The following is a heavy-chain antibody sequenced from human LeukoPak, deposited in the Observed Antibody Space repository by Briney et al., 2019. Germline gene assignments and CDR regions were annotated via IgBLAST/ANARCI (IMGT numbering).Heavy chain of an antibody. CDR2: IYYSGST. D-gene: IGHD4-11*01. CDR3: ARDDYNNYYYGMDV. CDR1: GGSISSGDYY. Sequence: SQTLSLTCTVSGGSISSGDYYWSWIRQPPGKGLEWIGYIYYSGSTYYNPSLKSRVTISVGTSKNQFSLKLSSVTAADTAVYYCARDDYNNYYYGMDVWGQGTTVTVFS. V-gene: IGHV4-30-4*01. J-gene: IGHJ6*02.